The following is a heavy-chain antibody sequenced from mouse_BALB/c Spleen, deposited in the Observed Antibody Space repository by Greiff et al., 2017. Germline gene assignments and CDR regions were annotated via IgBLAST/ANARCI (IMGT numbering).Heavy chain of an antibody. CDR2: IHPNSGNT. V-gene: IGHV1S130*01. D-gene: IGHD2-3*01. CDR3: ARWLLWYFDV. J-gene: IGHJ1*01. CDR1: GYTFTSSW. Sequence: QVQLQQSGSVLVRPGASVKLSCKASGYTFTSSWMHWAKQRPGQGLEWIGEIHPNSGNTNYNEKFKGKATLTVDTSSSTAYVDLSSLTSEDSAVYYCARWLLWYFDVWGAGTTVTVSS.